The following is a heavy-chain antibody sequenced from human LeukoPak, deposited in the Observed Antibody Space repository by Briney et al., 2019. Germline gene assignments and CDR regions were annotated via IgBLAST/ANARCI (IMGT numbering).Heavy chain of an antibody. CDR1: GFTFSSYG. CDR3: AKTPALRYFDYFNY. V-gene: IGHV3-30*02. Sequence: GGSLRLSCAASGFTFSSYGMHWVRQAPGKGLEWVAFIRYDGSNKYYADSVKGRFTISRDNSKNTLYLQMNSLRAEDTAVYYCAKTPALRYFDYFNYWGQGTLVTVSS. D-gene: IGHD3-9*01. CDR2: IRYDGSNK. J-gene: IGHJ4*02.